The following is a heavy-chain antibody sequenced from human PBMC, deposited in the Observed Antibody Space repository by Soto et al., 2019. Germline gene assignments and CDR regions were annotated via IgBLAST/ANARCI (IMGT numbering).Heavy chain of an antibody. CDR3: AHRIAAPGRTRDY. CDR1: GFSLSTDAVG. CDR2: IYWNDEA. Sequence: QITLEESGPPLVRPTQTLTLTCTVSGFSLSTDAVGVAWIRQPPGKALEWLAIIYWNDEARYKSSLNNRLTITKDTSKNQVVLTMTDMAPLDTATYFCAHRIAAPGRTRDYWGQGILVTVSS. V-gene: IGHV2-5*01. D-gene: IGHD6-13*01. J-gene: IGHJ4*02.